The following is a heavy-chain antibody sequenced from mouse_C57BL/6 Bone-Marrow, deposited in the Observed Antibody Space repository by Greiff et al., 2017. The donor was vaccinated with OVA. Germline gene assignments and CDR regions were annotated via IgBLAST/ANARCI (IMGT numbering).Heavy chain of an antibody. J-gene: IGHJ4*01. V-gene: IGHV5-17*01. CDR3: ARNEGYAMDY. CDR1: GFTFSDYG. Sequence: EVKLEESGGGLVKPGGSLKLSCAASGFTFSDYGMHWVRQAPEKGLEWVAYISSGSSTIYYADTVKGRFTISRDNAKNTLFLQMTSMRSEDTAMYYCARNEGYAMDYWGQGTSVTVSS. CDR2: ISSGSSTI.